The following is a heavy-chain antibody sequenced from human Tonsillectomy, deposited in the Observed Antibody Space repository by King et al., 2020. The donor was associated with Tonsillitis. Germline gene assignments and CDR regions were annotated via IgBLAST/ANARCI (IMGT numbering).Heavy chain of an antibody. CDR3: AGVITMVRGALRLDYFDN. Sequence: VQLQESGPGLVKPSETLSLTCTVSGGSVSSGGYYWSWIRPPPGEGLEWIGYIYHSGSASYNPSLKSRVTVSVDTSKNQVSLRLSSVTAADTAVYYCAGVITMVRGALRLDYFDNCGEGAPVTVSS. J-gene: IGHJ4*02. CDR2: IYHSGSA. CDR1: GGSVSSGGYY. D-gene: IGHD3-10*01. V-gene: IGHV4-61*08.